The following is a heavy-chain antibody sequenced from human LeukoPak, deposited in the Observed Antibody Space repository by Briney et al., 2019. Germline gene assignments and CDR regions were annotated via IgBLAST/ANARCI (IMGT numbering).Heavy chain of an antibody. J-gene: IGHJ6*03. CDR3: ARNGVDGYYYYYYYMDV. CDR1: GYTFTSYG. V-gene: IGHV1-18*01. D-gene: IGHD5-24*01. Sequence: GASVKVSCKASGYTFTSYGISWVRQAPGQGLEWMGWISAYNGNTNYAQKLQGRVTMTTDTSTSTAYMELRSLRSDDTAVYYCARNGVDGYYYYYYYMDVWGKGTTVTISS. CDR2: ISAYNGNT.